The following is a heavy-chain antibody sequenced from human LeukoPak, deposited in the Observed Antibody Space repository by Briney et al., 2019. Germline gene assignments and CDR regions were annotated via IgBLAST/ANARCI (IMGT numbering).Heavy chain of an antibody. J-gene: IGHJ5*01. CDR1: GGSISGHF. V-gene: IGHV4-4*07. CDR2: INTSGST. CDR3: ARGLSNVYDFNWFDS. Sequence: SETLSLTCTVSGGSISGHFWTWIRQPAGKGLEWIGCINTSGSTRYNPSLNSRVTMSVDTSKNQFSLSLTSVTAADTAVYFCARGLSNVYDFNWFDSWGQGTLVTVSS. D-gene: IGHD2/OR15-2a*01.